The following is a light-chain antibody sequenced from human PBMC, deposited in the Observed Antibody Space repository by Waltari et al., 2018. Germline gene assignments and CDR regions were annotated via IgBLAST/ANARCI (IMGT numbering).Light chain of an antibody. CDR1: RSHIGPNT. J-gene: IGLJ2*01. CDR3: ATWDDSLNGVV. Sequence: QSVLTQPPSASGTPGQGVTISCSGSRSHIGPNTLNWYRQLPGTAPKVLIYSNNQRPSGVPDRFSGSKSGTSASLAVSGLQSEDEGDYYCATWDDSLNGVVFGGGTKLTVL. CDR2: SNN. V-gene: IGLV1-44*01.